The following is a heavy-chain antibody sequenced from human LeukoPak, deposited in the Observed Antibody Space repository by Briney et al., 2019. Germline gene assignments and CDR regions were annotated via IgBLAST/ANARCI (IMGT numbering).Heavy chain of an antibody. CDR1: GYTFTSYD. CDR2: MNPNSGNT. D-gene: IGHD2-2*01. CDR3: AIRPSCSSNSCYRDLPFDY. J-gene: IGHJ4*02. V-gene: IGHV1-8*03. Sequence: GASVKVSCKASGYTFTSYDINWVRQATGQGLEWMGWMNPNSGNTGYALKFQGRVTITRNTSISTAYMELNSLRSEDTAVYYCAIRPSCSSNSCYRDLPFDYWGQGTLVTVSS.